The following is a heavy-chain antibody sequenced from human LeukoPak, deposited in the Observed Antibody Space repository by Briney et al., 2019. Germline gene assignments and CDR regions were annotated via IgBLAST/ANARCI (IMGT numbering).Heavy chain of an antibody. CDR2: ISWNSGSI. CDR1: GFTFDGYA. V-gene: IGHV3-9*01. CDR3: AKDISRDGYNYAFDI. Sequence: GRSLRLSCAASGFTFDGYAMHWVRQAPGKGLEWVSGISWNSGSIGYADSVKGRFTISRDNAKNSLYLQMNSLRAEDTALYYCAKDISRDGYNYAFDIWGQGTMVTVSS. J-gene: IGHJ3*02. D-gene: IGHD5-24*01.